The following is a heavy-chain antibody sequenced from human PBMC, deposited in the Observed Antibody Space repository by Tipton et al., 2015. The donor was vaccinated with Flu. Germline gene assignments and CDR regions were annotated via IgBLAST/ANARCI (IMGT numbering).Heavy chain of an antibody. D-gene: IGHD4-17*01. V-gene: IGHV1-18*01. CDR2: VSPKKGFT. CDR3: ARDPVGVYGDYGHYVDY. J-gene: IGHJ4*02. CDR1: GYSFNNYG. Sequence: QLVQSGAEVKRPGASVKVSCKTSGYSFNNYGVSWLRQAPGQRLEWMGWVSPKKGFTNYALKFQGRVTLTTDTSTSTVYMELRSLTSDDTAMFYCARDPVGVYGDYGHYVDYWGQGTLVTVSS.